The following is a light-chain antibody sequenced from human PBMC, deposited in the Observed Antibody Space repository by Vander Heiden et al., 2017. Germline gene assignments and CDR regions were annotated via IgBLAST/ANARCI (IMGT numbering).Light chain of an antibody. CDR3: MQGFHWPYT. V-gene: IGKV2-30*01. CDR1: HSLVYADGNTY. J-gene: IGKJ2*01. CDR2: KIS. Sequence: VVMTQSPLSLSVTLGQPASISCRSSHSLVYADGNTYLNWFQQRPGQSPRRLIYKISERDSGGPDRFSGSVSGTDFSLTNSTVEAENMVVFFCMQGFHWPYTFGQGTKLEIK.